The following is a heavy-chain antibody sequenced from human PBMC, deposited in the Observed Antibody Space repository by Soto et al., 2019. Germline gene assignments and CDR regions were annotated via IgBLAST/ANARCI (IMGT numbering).Heavy chain of an antibody. CDR1: GYTFTSYD. CDR2: MNPNSGNT. D-gene: IGHD3-3*01. Sequence: QVQLVQSGAEVKKPGPSVKVSCKASGYTFTSYDINWVRQATGQGLEWMGWMNPNSGNTGYAQKFQGRVTMTRNTSISTAYMELSRLRSEDTAVYYCAIRHDFWGGVYYYYGMDVWGQGTTVTVSS. CDR3: AIRHDFWGGVYYYYGMDV. V-gene: IGHV1-8*01. J-gene: IGHJ6*02.